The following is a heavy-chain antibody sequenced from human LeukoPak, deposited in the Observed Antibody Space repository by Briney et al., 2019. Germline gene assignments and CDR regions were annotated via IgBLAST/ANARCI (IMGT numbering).Heavy chain of an antibody. D-gene: IGHD1-26*01. CDR1: GFTFSSYA. CDR2: ISYNGGST. Sequence: GGSLRLSCAASGFTFSSYAMNWVRQAPAKGLEYVSSISYNGGSTYYANSVKGRFTISRDNSKNTLYLQMGSLRAEDMAVYYCARLAGGSYSDYWGQGTLVTVSS. J-gene: IGHJ4*02. V-gene: IGHV3-64*01. CDR3: ARLAGGSYSDY.